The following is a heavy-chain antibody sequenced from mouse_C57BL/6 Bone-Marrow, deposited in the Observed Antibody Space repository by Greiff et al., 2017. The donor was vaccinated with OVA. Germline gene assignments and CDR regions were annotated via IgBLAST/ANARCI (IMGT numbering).Heavy chain of an antibody. V-gene: IGHV1-64*01. CDR1: GYTFTSYW. J-gene: IGHJ1*03. Sequence: VQLQQPGAELVKPGASVKLSCKASGYTFTSYWMHWVKQRPGQGLEWIGMIHPNSGSTNYNEKFKSKATLTVDKSSSTAYMQLSSLTSEDSAVYYCARNHCYDSSYWYFDVWGTGTTVTVSS. CDR3: ARNHCYDSSYWYFDV. CDR2: IHPNSGST. D-gene: IGHD1-1*01.